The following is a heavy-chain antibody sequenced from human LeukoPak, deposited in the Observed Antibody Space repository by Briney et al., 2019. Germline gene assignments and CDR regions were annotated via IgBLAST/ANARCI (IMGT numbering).Heavy chain of an antibody. CDR2: ISRSSSTI. J-gene: IGHJ3*01. CDR3: ARDQPRGAVAARPAAFDV. CDR1: GGSLSSNT. D-gene: IGHD6-6*01. Sequence: PSETLSLTCAVSGGSLSSNTYYWGWIRQPPGKGLEWVSYISRSSSTIHYADSVKGRFTISRDNAKNSLYLQMNSLRAEDTAVYYCARDQPRGAVAARPAAFDVWGQGTMVTVSS. V-gene: IGHV3-48*01.